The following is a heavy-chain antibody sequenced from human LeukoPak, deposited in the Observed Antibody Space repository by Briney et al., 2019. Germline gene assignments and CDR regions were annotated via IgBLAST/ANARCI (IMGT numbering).Heavy chain of an antibody. J-gene: IGHJ4*02. Sequence: SGGSLRLSCAASGFTVSSNYMSWVRQAPGKGLEWVSVIYSGGSTYYADSVKGRFTISRDNSKNTLYLQMNSLRAEDTAVYYCAKLFSGDSYYFDYWGQGTLVTVSS. V-gene: IGHV3-53*05. D-gene: IGHD4-17*01. CDR3: AKLFSGDSYYFDY. CDR1: GFTVSSNY. CDR2: IYSGGST.